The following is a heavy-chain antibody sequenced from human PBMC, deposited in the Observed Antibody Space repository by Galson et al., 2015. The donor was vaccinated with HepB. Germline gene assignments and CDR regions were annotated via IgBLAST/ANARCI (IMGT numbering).Heavy chain of an antibody. CDR2: ISYDGSNK. V-gene: IGHV3-30*18. CDR1: GFTFSSYG. D-gene: IGHD3-10*01. Sequence: SLRLSCAASGFTFSSYGMHWVRQAPGKGLEWVAVISYDGSNKYYADSVKGRFTISRDNSKNTLYLQMNSLRAEDTAVYYCAKVPNLLLWFGEFRTWGQGTLVTVSS. CDR3: AKVPNLLLWFGEFRT. J-gene: IGHJ4*02.